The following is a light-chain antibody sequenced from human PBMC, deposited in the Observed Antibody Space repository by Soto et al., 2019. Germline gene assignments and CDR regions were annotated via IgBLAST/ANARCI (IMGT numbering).Light chain of an antibody. CDR3: AAWDDSLEAVV. CDR2: RNS. CDR1: TSNIGSNS. J-gene: IGLJ2*01. V-gene: IGLV1-44*01. Sequence: QSVLTQPPSSSGTPGQRVTISCSGVTSNIGSNSVNWYQQLPGTAPKLLIYRNSQRPSGVPDRFSGSKSGTSASLAISGLQSEEEGDYHCAAWDDSLEAVVFGGGTKLTVL.